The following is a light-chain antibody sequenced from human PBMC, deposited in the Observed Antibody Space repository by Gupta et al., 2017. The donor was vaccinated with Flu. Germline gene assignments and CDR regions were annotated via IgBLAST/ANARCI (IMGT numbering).Light chain of an antibody. Sequence: EIVLTQSPATLPLSPGETATLSCRASQSVSNYLAWYQQKPGQAPRLLIYDASNRATGIPGRFSGSGSATDFTLTSSGREPEDFAVYFCQQRNNWPSFGGGTKVEIK. J-gene: IGKJ4*01. V-gene: IGKV3-11*01. CDR2: DAS. CDR1: QSVSNY. CDR3: QQRNNWPS.